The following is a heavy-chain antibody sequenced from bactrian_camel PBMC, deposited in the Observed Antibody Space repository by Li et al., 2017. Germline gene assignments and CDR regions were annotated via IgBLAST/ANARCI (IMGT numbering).Heavy chain of an antibody. D-gene: IGHD5*01. CDR3: AVLSQFNHCRGVLVGIWQQYAS. V-gene: IGHV3S1*01. CDR1: GYTYNRNC. CDR2: IYTGSGNT. J-gene: IGHJ4*01. Sequence: VQLVESGGGSVQAGGSLRLSCAASGYTYNRNCMAWFRQAPGKERKGVARIYTGSGNTYYADSVKGRFTISTDDANNTLDLQIDSLQPEDTAMYYCAVLSQFNHCRGVLVGIWQQYASWGQGTQVTVS.